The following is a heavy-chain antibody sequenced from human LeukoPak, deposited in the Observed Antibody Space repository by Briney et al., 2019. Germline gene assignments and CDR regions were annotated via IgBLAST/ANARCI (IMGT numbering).Heavy chain of an antibody. V-gene: IGHV3-66*01. J-gene: IGHJ5*02. Sequence: GGSLRLSCEVFGFTVSNNYMSWVRQAPGKGLERVSVIYSGGKTYYADSVKGRFTISRDNSKNTLYLQMSSLRAEDTAVYYCAIKRDSNWFDPWGQGTRVTVSS. CDR1: GFTVSNNY. CDR3: AIKRDSNWFDP. CDR2: IYSGGKT.